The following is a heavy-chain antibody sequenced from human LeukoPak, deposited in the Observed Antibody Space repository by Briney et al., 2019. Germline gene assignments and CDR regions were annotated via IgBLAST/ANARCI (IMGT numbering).Heavy chain of an antibody. CDR1: IESFSGYY. CDR3: ARVRGDLSIDF. CDR2: INHSGST. D-gene: IGHD2-21*02. Sequence: PSETLSLTCAVYIESFSGYYWTWIRHPPGKGLEWIGEINHSGSTNYNPSLKRRVTISADTSKNQFSLTLSSVTAADTAMYYCARVRGDLSIDFWGQGNLVTVSS. V-gene: IGHV4-34*01. J-gene: IGHJ4*02.